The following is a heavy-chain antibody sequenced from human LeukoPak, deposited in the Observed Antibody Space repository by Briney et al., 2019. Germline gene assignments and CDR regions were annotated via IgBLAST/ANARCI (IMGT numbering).Heavy chain of an antibody. D-gene: IGHD1-26*01. CDR2: IYYSGST. CDR1: GGSISSYY. Sequence: PSETLSLTCTVSGGSISSYYCSWIRQPPGKGLEWIGYIYYSGSTNYNPSLKSRVTISVDTSKNQFSLKLSSVTAADTAVYYCARYSGSYYFDYWGQGTLVTVSS. CDR3: ARYSGSYYFDY. J-gene: IGHJ4*02. V-gene: IGHV4-59*01.